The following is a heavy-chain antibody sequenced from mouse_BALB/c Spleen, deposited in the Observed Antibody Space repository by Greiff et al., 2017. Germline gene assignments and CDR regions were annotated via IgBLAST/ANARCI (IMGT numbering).Heavy chain of an antibody. CDR3: TRRYYAMDY. V-gene: IGHV1-5*01. CDR2: IYPGNSDT. Sequence: VQLQQSGTVLARPGASVKMSCKASGYSFTSYWMHWVKQRPGQGLEWIGAIYPGNSDTSYNQKFKGKAKLTAVTSASTAYMELSILTNEDSAVYYCTRRYYAMDYWGQGTSVTVSS. J-gene: IGHJ4*01. CDR1: GYSFTSYW.